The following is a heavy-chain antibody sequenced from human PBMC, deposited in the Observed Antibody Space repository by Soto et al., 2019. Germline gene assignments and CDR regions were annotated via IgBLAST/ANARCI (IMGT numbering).Heavy chain of an antibody. CDR1: GFIFSSYE. V-gene: IGHV3-48*03. CDR3: VRDVVGAPTFDY. D-gene: IGHD1-26*01. CDR2: IGISGNTI. J-gene: IGHJ4*02. Sequence: EVQLVESGGGLVQPGGSLRLSCAASGFIFSSYEMNWVRQTPGKGLEWVSYIGISGNTIYYADSVKDRFTISRDNAKNSLYLQMNSLRAEDTAVYYCVRDVVGAPTFDYWGQGTLVTVSS.